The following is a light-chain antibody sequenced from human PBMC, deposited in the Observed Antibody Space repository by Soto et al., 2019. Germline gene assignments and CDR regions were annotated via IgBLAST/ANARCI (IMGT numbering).Light chain of an antibody. Sequence: EIVMTQSPATLSVSPWERVALSCRASQSVRSNFAWYQQKPGQAPRILIYDASTRATGIPARFSGSGSGTEFTLTISGLQSEDIGVYYCQQYNNWPYTFGQGTKLEIK. CDR1: QSVRSN. V-gene: IGKV3-15*01. J-gene: IGKJ2*01. CDR2: DAS. CDR3: QQYNNWPYT.